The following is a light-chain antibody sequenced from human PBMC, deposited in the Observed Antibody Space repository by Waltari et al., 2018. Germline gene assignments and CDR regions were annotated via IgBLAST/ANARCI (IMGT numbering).Light chain of an antibody. CDR3: SSYIDSSTLEL. J-gene: IGLJ2*01. V-gene: IGLV2-14*03. CDR2: DVS. CDR1: SSDVGDYNY. Sequence: QSALTQPASVSGSPGQSITISCTGTSSDVGDYNYVSWYQQPPGKAPKLMIYDVSNRPSVVSNRFSGSKSGNTASLTISGLQAEDEADYYCSSYIDSSTLELFGGGTSLTVL.